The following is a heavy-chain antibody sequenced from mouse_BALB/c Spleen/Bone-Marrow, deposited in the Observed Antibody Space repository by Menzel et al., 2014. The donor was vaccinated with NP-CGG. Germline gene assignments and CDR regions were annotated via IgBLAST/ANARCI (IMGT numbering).Heavy chain of an antibody. CDR2: LITYYGDA. CDR3: ARWDGKYAMDY. D-gene: IGHD2-1*01. V-gene: IGHV1S137*01. CDR1: GYTFTDYG. Sequence: QVQLKESGAELVRPGISVKISCKGSGYTFTDYGIHWVRQSHAKGLEWIGVLITYYGDASYNPRFKGKATMTVDKSSSTAYMEIARLTSEDSAIYYCARWDGKYAMDYWGQGTSVTVSS. J-gene: IGHJ4*01.